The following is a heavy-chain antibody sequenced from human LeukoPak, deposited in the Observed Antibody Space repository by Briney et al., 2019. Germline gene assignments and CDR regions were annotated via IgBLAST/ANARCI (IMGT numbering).Heavy chain of an antibody. CDR1: GLSGCSCRTSSYY. V-gene: IGHV4-61*02. Sequence: SETLSLTCTVSGLSGCSCRTSSYYWSWIRQSAGKGLEWIGRIYSSGSTNYNPSLKSRAITSVDTSKSQFSLKLSSVTAADTAVYFCARFAPYLSAGDTFDIWGQGTMVTVSS. CDR3: ARFAPYLSAGDTFDI. CDR2: IYSSGST. D-gene: IGHD3-16*01. J-gene: IGHJ3*02.